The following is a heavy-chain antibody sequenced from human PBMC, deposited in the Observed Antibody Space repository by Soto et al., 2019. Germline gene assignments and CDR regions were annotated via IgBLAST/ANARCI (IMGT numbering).Heavy chain of an antibody. J-gene: IGHJ4*02. CDR2: ISSSSNYI. V-gene: IGHV3-21*01. Sequence: EVQLVESGGGLVKPGGSLRLSCAASGFTFSSYTMDWVRQAPGKGLEWVSSISSSSNYIYSADSVKGRFTISRDNAKNSLYLQMNSRRAEDTAVYYCARGSPGVGYWGQGTLVTVSS. CDR1: GFTFSSYT. CDR3: ARGSPGVGY. D-gene: IGHD3-10*01.